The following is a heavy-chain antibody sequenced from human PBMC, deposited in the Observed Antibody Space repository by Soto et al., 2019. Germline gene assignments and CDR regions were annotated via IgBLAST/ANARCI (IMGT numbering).Heavy chain of an antibody. CDR3: ARRSGGNYYDSSGYYYLYYFDY. D-gene: IGHD3-22*01. V-gene: IGHV4-39*01. CDR1: GGSISSSSYY. Sequence: SETLSLTCTVSGGSISSSSYYWGWIRQPPGKGLEWIGSIYYSGSTYYNPSLKSRVTISVDTSKNQFSLKLSSVTAADTAVYYCARRSGGNYYDSSGYYYLYYFDYWGQGTLVTVS. J-gene: IGHJ4*02. CDR2: IYYSGST.